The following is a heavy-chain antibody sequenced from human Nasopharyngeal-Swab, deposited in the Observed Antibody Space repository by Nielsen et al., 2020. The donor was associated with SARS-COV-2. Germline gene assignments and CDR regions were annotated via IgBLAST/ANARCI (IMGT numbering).Heavy chain of an antibody. CDR3: AAGTWYRGGYDAFDV. CDR2: VSSDGSNK. J-gene: IGHJ3*01. CDR1: GFTFSDYG. V-gene: IGHV3-30*03. D-gene: IGHD6-25*01. Sequence: GESLKISCAASGFTFSDYGIQWVRQAPGKGLEWVGVVSSDGSNKYYSDSAKGRFALSRDNSKNTVDLQMNSLTAEATAVYYCAAGTWYRGGYDAFDVWGQGTVVTVSS.